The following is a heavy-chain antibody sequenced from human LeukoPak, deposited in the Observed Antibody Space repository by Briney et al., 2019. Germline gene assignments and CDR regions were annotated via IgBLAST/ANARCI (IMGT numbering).Heavy chain of an antibody. V-gene: IGHV1-8*01. Sequence: ASVKVSCKASGYTFTSYDINWVRQATGQGLEWMGWMNPNSGNTGYAQKFQGRVTMTRNTSISTAYMELSSLRSEDTAVYYCARGGVYYSGGSCYSGNWFDPWGQGTLVTVSS. D-gene: IGHD2-15*01. CDR3: ARGGVYYSGGSCYSGNWFDP. CDR2: MNPNSGNT. CDR1: GYTFTSYD. J-gene: IGHJ5*02.